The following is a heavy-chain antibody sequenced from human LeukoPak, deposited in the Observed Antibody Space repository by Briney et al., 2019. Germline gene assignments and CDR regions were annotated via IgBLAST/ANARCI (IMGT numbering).Heavy chain of an antibody. V-gene: IGHV4-34*01. J-gene: IGHJ3*02. CDR2: INHSRST. CDR3: ARGRRPLRGAFDI. CDR1: GGSFSGYY. D-gene: IGHD3-10*01. Sequence: SETLSLTCAVYGGSFSGYYWSWIRQPPGKGLEWIGEINHSRSTNYNPSLKSRVTISVDTSKNQFSLKLSSVTAADTAVYYCARGRRPLRGAFDIWGQGTMVTVSS.